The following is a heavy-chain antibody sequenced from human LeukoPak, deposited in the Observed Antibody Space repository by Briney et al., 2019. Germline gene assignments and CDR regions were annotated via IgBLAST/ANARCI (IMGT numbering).Heavy chain of an antibody. CDR3: ARVEIVPAAPDY. J-gene: IGHJ4*02. CDR1: GYSISSGYY. Sequence: ASETLSFTCAVSGYSISSGYYWGWIRQPPGKGLEWIGSIYHSGSTYYNPSLKSRVTISVDTSKNQFSLKLSSVTAADTAVYYCARVEIVPAAPDYWGQGTLVTVSS. D-gene: IGHD2-2*01. CDR2: IYHSGST. V-gene: IGHV4-38-2*01.